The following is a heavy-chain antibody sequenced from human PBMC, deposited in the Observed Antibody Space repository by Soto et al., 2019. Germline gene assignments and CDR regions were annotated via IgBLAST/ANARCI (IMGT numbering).Heavy chain of an antibody. V-gene: IGHV6-1*01. Sequence: SQTLSLTCAITGDSVSSNSAGWSWVRQSPSRGLEWLGRTYYRSKWYYEYAVSVRGRITINPDTSKNQYYLQLNSVTPEDTAVYFCARGEQYSGRIFDYWGQGTLVTVS. J-gene: IGHJ4*01. CDR2: TYYRSKWYY. CDR1: GDSVSSNSAG. CDR3: ARGEQYSGRIFDY. D-gene: IGHD1-26*01.